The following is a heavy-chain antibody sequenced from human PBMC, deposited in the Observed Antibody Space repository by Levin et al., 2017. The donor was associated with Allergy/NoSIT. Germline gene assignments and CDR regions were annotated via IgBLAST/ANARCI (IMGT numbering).Heavy chain of an antibody. Sequence: RSQTLSLTCSVSGGSVSRGDYYWSWIRHRPGEGLEWIGFISYSGNAHYNPSLRSRLTVSLDTSRNQFSLKLTSVTVADTAVYYCARDECAWFGECYGMDVWGQGTTVTVSS. CDR3: ARDECAWFGECYGMDV. CDR2: ISYSGNA. D-gene: IGHD3-10*01. J-gene: IGHJ6*02. V-gene: IGHV4-31*03. CDR1: GGSVSRGDYY.